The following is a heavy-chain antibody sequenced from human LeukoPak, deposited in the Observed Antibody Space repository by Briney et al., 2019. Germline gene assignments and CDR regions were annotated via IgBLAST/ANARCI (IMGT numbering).Heavy chain of an antibody. CDR2: ITGSGDTT. CDR1: GFIFRNYA. V-gene: IGHV3-23*01. D-gene: IGHD3-22*01. J-gene: IGHJ4*02. CDR3: ARDSSGYIDY. Sequence: GGSLRLSCAASGFIFRNYAMSWVRQAPGKGLEWVSAITGSGDTTYYADSVKGRFTISRDNAKNSLYLQMNSLRAEDTAVYYCARDSSGYIDYWGQGTLVTVSS.